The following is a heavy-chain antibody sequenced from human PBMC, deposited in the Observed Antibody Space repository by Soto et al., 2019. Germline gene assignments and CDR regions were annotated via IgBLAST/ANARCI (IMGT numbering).Heavy chain of an antibody. J-gene: IGHJ3*02. V-gene: IGHV3-23*01. D-gene: IGHD5-12*01. CDR3: AKFGAEPDPTIRDAFDI. Sequence: GGSLRLSCAASGFTFSSYAMSWVRQAPGKGLEWVSAISGSGGSTYYADSVKGRFTISRDNSKNTLYLQMNSLRAEDTAVYYCAKFGAEPDPTIRDAFDIWGQGTMVTVSS. CDR1: GFTFSSYA. CDR2: ISGSGGST.